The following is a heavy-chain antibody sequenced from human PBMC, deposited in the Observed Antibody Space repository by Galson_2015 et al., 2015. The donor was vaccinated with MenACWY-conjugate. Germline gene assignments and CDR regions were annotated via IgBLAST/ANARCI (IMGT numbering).Heavy chain of an antibody. CDR2: INHSGST. J-gene: IGHJ5*02. D-gene: IGHD1/OR15-1a*01. V-gene: IGHV4-34*09. Sequence: PGKGLEWIGEINHSGSTNYNPSLKSRVTISVDTSKNQFSLKLTYVTAADTAVYYCAATTLGGVWFDPWGQGTLVTVSS. CDR3: AATTLGGVWFDP.